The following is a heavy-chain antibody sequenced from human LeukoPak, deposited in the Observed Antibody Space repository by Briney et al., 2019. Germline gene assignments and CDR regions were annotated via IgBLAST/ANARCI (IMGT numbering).Heavy chain of an antibody. CDR2: ISFDVSNK. D-gene: IGHD3-22*01. J-gene: IGHJ4*02. CDR3: ARDYYDSSDLMVVTSYHFDY. CDR1: GFTFSSYA. V-gene: IGHV3-30*04. Sequence: GALRLSCAASGFTFSSYAMHWVREAPGKGLEWMAVISFDVSNKYYADSVKGRFTISRDNFKNMLYLQMNSLRAEDTAVYYCARDYYDSSDLMVVTSYHFDYWGQGTLVTVSS.